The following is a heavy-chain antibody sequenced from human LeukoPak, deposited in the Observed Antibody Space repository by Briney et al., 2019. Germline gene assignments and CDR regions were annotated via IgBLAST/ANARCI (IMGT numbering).Heavy chain of an antibody. J-gene: IGHJ6*02. CDR1: GFTFSSYG. CDR2: ISYDGSNK. Sequence: GGSLRLSCAASGFTFSSYGMHWVRQAPGKGLEWVAVISYDGSNKYYADSVKGRFTISRDNSKDTLYLQMNSLRAEDTAVYYCAKEGYYYDSSGYNYYYGMDVWGQGTTVTVSS. D-gene: IGHD3-22*01. CDR3: AKEGYYYDSSGYNYYYGMDV. V-gene: IGHV3-30*18.